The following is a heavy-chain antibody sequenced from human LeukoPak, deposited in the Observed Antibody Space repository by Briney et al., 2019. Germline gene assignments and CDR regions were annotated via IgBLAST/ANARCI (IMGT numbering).Heavy chain of an antibody. Sequence: ASVKVSCTAFGGTFSSYAISWVRQAPGQGLEWMGGIIPIFGTANYAQKFQGRVTITTDESTSTDYMELSSLRSEDTAVYYCAVRYCSSTSCYPPGDFDYWGQGTLVTVSS. J-gene: IGHJ4*02. V-gene: IGHV1-69*05. CDR2: IIPIFGTA. D-gene: IGHD2-2*01. CDR3: AVRYCSSTSCYPPGDFDY. CDR1: GGTFSSYA.